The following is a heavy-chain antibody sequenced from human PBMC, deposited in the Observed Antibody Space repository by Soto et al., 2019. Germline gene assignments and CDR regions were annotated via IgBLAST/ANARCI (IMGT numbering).Heavy chain of an antibody. CDR3: ARLGGYYQAFDN. CDR1: GGSISSSSYY. V-gene: IGHV4-61*05. J-gene: IGHJ4*02. CDR2: IYYTGTS. D-gene: IGHD3-3*01. Sequence: PSETLSLTCTVSGGSISSSSYYWGWIRQPPGKGLEWIGNIYYTGTSKYNPSLKSRVTISVDSSKNQFSLKLDSVTAADTAVYYCARLGGYYQAFDNWGQGTLVTVSS.